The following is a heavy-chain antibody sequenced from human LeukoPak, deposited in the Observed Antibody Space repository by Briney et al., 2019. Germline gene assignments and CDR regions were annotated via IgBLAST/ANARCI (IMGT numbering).Heavy chain of an antibody. CDR1: GFTFSSYS. J-gene: IGHJ4*02. Sequence: GGSLRLSCAASGFTFSSYSMNWVRQAPGKGLEWVSYISSSSSTIYYADSVKGRFTISRDNAKNSLYLQMNSLRAEDTAVYYCAKAGDCSSTSCLQFDYWGQGTLVTVSS. D-gene: IGHD2-2*01. CDR2: ISSSSSTI. V-gene: IGHV3-48*01. CDR3: AKAGDCSSTSCLQFDY.